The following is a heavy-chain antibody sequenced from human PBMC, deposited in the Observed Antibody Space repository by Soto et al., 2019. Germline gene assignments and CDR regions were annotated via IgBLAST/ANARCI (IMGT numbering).Heavy chain of an antibody. J-gene: IGHJ6*02. V-gene: IGHV3-49*04. CDR1: GFTFGDYA. CDR3: TRTKKGYSGYGTSYYYGMDV. Sequence: LRLSCTASGFTFGDYAMSWVRQAPGQGLEWVGFIRSKAYGGTTEYAASVKGRFTISRDDSKSIAYLQMNSLKTEDTAVYYCTRTKKGYSGYGTSYYYGMDVWGQGTTVTVSS. CDR2: IRSKAYGGTT. D-gene: IGHD5-12*01.